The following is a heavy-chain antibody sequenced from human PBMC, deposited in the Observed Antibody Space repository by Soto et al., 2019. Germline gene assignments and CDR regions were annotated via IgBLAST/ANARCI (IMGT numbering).Heavy chain of an antibody. D-gene: IGHD3-22*01. CDR3: ARVPLIRQDYDSSGYYWFDP. CDR2: INHSGST. Sequence: GSLRLSCAVYGGSFSGYYWSWIRQPPGKGLEWIGEINHSGSTNYNPSLKSRVTISVDTSKNQFSLKLSSVTAADTAVYYCARVPLIRQDYDSSGYYWFDPWGQGTLVTVSS. CDR1: GGSFSGYY. V-gene: IGHV4-34*01. J-gene: IGHJ5*02.